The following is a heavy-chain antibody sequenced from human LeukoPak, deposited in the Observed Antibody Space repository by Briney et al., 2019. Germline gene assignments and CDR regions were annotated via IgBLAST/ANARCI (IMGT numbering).Heavy chain of an antibody. D-gene: IGHD2-21*01. J-gene: IGHJ5*02. V-gene: IGHV1-46*01. Sequence: ASVKVSCKVSGYTLTELSMHWVRQAPGQGLEWMGIINPSGGSTSYAQKFQGRVTMTRATSTSTVYMELSSLRSEDAAVYYCAREGVVVSDWFDPWGQGTLVTVSS. CDR1: GYTLTELS. CDR2: INPSGGST. CDR3: AREGVVVSDWFDP.